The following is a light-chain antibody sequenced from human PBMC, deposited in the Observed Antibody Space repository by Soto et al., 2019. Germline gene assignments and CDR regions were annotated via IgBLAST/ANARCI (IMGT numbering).Light chain of an antibody. CDR3: QQYIQLPLT. Sequence: MVVTHSAGSMTVSTGERATLSCRASQSVTSNLAWYQQKPGQAPRLLMYGVSTRATGIPARFGGSGSATEFTLTISSLQSEDCAVYYCQQYIQLPLTFGGGTKVDI. CDR1: QSVTSN. J-gene: IGKJ4*01. CDR2: GVS. V-gene: IGKV3-15*01.